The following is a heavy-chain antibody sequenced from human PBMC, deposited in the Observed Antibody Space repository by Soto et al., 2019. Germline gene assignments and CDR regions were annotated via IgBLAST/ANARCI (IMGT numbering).Heavy chain of an antibody. J-gene: IGHJ3*01. V-gene: IGHV3-23*01. CDR1: GVTVSSFV. CDR2: VSPGGDVS. Sequence: GGSLRVCWAASGVTVSSFVMNWVRQAPGKGLEWVSTVSPGGDVSHYTDSVKGRFTISRDNSRRTLHLQMDSLRAEDAAVYFCVRRAITATTNWGAFDVWGQGTVVTVS. CDR3: VRRAITATTNWGAFDV. D-gene: IGHD1-20*01.